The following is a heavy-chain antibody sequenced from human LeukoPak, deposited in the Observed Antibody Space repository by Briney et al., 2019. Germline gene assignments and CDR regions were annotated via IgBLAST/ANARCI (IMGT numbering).Heavy chain of an antibody. V-gene: IGHV4-39*01. CDR3: ARLGLDTAMVTVYFDY. Sequence: PSETLSLTCTVSGGSISSSIYYWGWIRQPPGKGLEWIGSIYYSGSTYYNPSLKSRVTISVDTSKNQFSLKLSSVTAADTAVYYCARLGLDTAMVTVYFDYWGQGTLVTVSS. CDR2: IYYSGST. J-gene: IGHJ4*02. CDR1: GGSISSSIYY. D-gene: IGHD5-18*01.